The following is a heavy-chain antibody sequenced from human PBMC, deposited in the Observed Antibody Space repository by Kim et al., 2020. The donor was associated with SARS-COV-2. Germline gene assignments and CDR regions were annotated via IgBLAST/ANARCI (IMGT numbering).Heavy chain of an antibody. CDR1: GYTFTSYA. Sequence: ASVKVSCKASGYTFTSYAMNWVRQAPGQGLEWMGWINTITGNPTYAQGFTGRFVFSLDTSVSTAYLQISSLKAEDTAVYYCARDYIWRIGGSYYYYYMDVWGKGTTVTVSS. D-gene: IGHD3-16*01. CDR3: ARDYIWRIGGSYYYYYMDV. CDR2: INTITGNP. J-gene: IGHJ6*03. V-gene: IGHV7-4-1*02.